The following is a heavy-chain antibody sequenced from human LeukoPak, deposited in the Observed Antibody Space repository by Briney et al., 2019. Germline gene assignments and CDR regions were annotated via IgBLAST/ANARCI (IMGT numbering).Heavy chain of an antibody. J-gene: IGHJ6*03. CDR1: GFTFSAYS. D-gene: IGHD6-6*01. CDR2: ISTSSIYI. V-gene: IGHV3-21*04. CDR3: ARGRGVAARRTPFVGPMDV. Sequence: KSGGSLRLSCAVSGFTFSAYSMNWVRQAPGKGLEWVSSISTSSIYIYYADSIKGRFTISRDNAKNSLYLQMNSLRAEDTALYYCARGRGVAARRTPFVGPMDVWGKGTTVTVSS.